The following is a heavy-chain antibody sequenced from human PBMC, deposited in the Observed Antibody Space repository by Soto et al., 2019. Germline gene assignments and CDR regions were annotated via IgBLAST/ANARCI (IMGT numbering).Heavy chain of an antibody. J-gene: IGHJ4*02. Sequence: GGSLRLSCAASGFTFSSNPMSWVRQAPGMGLEWVSAISGSGGSTYFADSVKGRFTISRDNSQNTLFLQLNSLRAEDTAVYYCAKDYYDSSGYYYQLDYWGQGTLVTVSS. CDR3: AKDYYDSSGYYYQLDY. CDR1: GFTFSSNP. CDR2: ISGSGGST. D-gene: IGHD3-22*01. V-gene: IGHV3-23*01.